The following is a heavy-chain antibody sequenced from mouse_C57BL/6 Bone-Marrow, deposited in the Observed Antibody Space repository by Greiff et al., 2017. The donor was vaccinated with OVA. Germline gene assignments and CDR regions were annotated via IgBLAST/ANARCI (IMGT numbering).Heavy chain of an antibody. D-gene: IGHD2-2*01. V-gene: IGHV1-26*01. J-gene: IGHJ2*01. Sequence: EVQLQQSGPELVKPGASVKISCKASGYTFTDYYMNWVKQSHGKSLEWIGDINPNNGGTSYNQKFKGKATLTVDKSYSTAYMELRSLTSEDSAVYYCARDGYDLGYWGKGTTLTVSS. CDR1: GYTFTDYY. CDR2: INPNNGGT. CDR3: ARDGYDLGY.